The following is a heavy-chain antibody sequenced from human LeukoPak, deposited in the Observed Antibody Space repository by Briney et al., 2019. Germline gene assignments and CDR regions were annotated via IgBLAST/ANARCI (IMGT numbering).Heavy chain of an antibody. D-gene: IGHD1-7*01. V-gene: IGHV1-46*01. CDR3: ARVGWNYVGYFDY. CDR1: GYTFTSYY. Sequence: GASVKVSCKASGYTFTSYYMHWVRQAPGQGLEWMGIINPSGGSTSYAQKFQGRVTMTRDMSTSTVNMELSSLRSEDTAVYYCARVGWNYVGYFDYWGQGTLVTVSS. J-gene: IGHJ4*02. CDR2: INPSGGST.